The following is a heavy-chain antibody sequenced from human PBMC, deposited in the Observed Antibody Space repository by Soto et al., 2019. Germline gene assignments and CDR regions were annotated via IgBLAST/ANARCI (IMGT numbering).Heavy chain of an antibody. J-gene: IGHJ4*02. Sequence: PLDTLSLTCTFSGFSRISYDLNWMRPPPGKGLQWIGYTYYSGSTTYNPSLKSRVTISVDSSKNQFSLKLDSVTPADTAVYYCARVRGTAGKRYFDYWGPGTLATV. CDR3: ARVRGTAGKRYFDY. CDR2: TYYSGST. D-gene: IGHD6-13*01. V-gene: IGHV4-59*01. CDR1: GFSRISYD.